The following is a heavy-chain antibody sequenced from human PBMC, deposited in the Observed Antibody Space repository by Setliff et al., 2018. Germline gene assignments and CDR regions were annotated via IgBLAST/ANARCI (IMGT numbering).Heavy chain of an antibody. CDR1: GHTFTGHY. V-gene: IGHV1-46*01. CDR3: ARDVFPYHYEGAFDI. D-gene: IGHD3-22*01. CDR2: INPSSGRT. Sequence: ASVKVSCKASGHTFTGHYMHWVRQAPGLGLEWMGTINPSSGRTSYAQKFQGRVTMTRDTSTSTVYMDMSSLRSEDTAVYYCARDVFPYHYEGAFDIWGQGTMVTVSS. J-gene: IGHJ3*02.